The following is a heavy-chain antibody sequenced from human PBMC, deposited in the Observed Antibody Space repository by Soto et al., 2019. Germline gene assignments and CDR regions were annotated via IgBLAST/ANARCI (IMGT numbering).Heavy chain of an antibody. J-gene: IGHJ4*02. CDR1: GGTFSSYT. Sequence: QVQLVQSGAEVKKPGSSVKVSCKASGGTFSSYTISWVRQAPGQGLEWMGRIIPILGIANYAQKFQGRVTITADKSTSTAYMELSSLRSEDTAVYYCASGLGYSGYDFGYSSGWYWGQGTLVTVSS. V-gene: IGHV1-69*02. CDR2: IIPILGIA. D-gene: IGHD5-12*01. CDR3: ASGLGYSGYDFGYSSGWY.